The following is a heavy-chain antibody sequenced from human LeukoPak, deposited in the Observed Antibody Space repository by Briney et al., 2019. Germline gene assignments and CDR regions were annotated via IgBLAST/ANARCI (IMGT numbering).Heavy chain of an antibody. J-gene: IGHJ4*02. Sequence: GASVKASCKTSGYTFTSNGISWVRQAPGQGLEWMGWISTYNGNTNYAQKLQGRVTMTTDTSTTTAYMELRSLTSDDTAEYYCARVYYDSGSYWADYWGQGTLVSVSS. CDR3: ARVYYDSGSYWADY. V-gene: IGHV1-18*01. CDR1: GYTFTSNG. CDR2: ISTYNGNT. D-gene: IGHD3-10*01.